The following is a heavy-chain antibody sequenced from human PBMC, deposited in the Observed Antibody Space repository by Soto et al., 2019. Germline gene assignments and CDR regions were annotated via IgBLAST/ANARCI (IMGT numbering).Heavy chain of an antibody. D-gene: IGHD4-17*01. CDR2: VYYSGTT. J-gene: IGHJ4*02. CDR3: ARTTAVPNTLRSRYFFDY. V-gene: IGHV4-61*01. Sequence: SETLSLTCSVSGGSVSNKTYYWGWIRQPPGKRLEWIGYVYYSGTTNYNPSLKSRVTISVDLSKNQFSLRLSSVTTADTALYYCARTTAVPNTLRSRYFFDYWGQGTLVTVS. CDR1: GGSVSNKTYY.